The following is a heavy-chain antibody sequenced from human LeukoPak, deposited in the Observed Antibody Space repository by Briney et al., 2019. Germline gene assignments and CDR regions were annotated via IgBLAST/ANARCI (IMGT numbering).Heavy chain of an antibody. J-gene: IGHJ4*02. V-gene: IGHV4-34*01. Sequence: PSETLSLTCAVYGGSFSGYYWSWIRQTPGKGLEWIGEINHSGSTNYNPSLESRFIISVDTSKNQFSLRMRSVTAADTAVYYCARARGTVAIDYWGQGTLVTVSS. CDR1: GGSFSGYY. CDR3: ARARGTVAIDY. D-gene: IGHD5-12*01. CDR2: INHSGST.